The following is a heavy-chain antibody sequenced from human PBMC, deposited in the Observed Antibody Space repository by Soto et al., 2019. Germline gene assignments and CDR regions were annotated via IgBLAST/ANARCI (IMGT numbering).Heavy chain of an antibody. CDR2: IIPIFGTA. CDR3: ASTHSGYDYAYYYGMDV. Sequence: GASVKVSCKASGCTFSSYAISWVRQAPGQGLEWMGGIIPIFGTANYAQKFQGRVTITADESTSTAYRELSSLRSEDTAVYYCASTHSGYDYAYYYGMDVWGQGTTVTVSS. J-gene: IGHJ6*02. D-gene: IGHD5-12*01. CDR1: GCTFSSYA. V-gene: IGHV1-69*13.